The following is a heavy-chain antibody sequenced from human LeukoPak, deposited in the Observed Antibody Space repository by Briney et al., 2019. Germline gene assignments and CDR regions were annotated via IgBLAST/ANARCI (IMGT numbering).Heavy chain of an antibody. V-gene: IGHV4-59*08. CDR1: GGSISSYY. Sequence: PSETLSLTCSVSGGSISSYYWSWIRQPPGKGLEWIGSVFYSGSTNYNPSFKSRVTISIDTSKNQFSLKLSSVTAADTAVYYCARVLGIPNWFDPWGQGTLVTVSS. CDR3: ARVLGIPNWFDP. D-gene: IGHD6-13*01. J-gene: IGHJ5*02. CDR2: VFYSGST.